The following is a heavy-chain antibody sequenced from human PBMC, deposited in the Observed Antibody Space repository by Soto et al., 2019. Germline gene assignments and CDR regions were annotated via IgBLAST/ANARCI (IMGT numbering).Heavy chain of an antibody. V-gene: IGHV4-59*01. D-gene: IGHD3-22*01. J-gene: IGHJ4*02. CDR2: MYYTGST. CDR3: ARSGDYYDSSGYYYLDY. Sequence: QVQLQESGPGLVKPSETLSLTCTVSGGPIISYFWSWIRQPPGKGLEWIGYMYYTGSTYYNPSLKSRVTISVDTSKNHFSLKLNSVTAADTAVYYCARSGDYYDSSGYYYLDYWGQGTLVTVSS. CDR1: GGPIISYF.